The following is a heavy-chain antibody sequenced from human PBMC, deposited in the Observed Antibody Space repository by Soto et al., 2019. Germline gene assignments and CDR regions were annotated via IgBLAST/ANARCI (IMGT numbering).Heavy chain of an antibody. CDR1: GFTFSSYG. CDR2: IWYDGSNK. V-gene: IGHV3-33*01. CDR3: AREGGYDFWSAYDFDY. Sequence: QVQLVESGGGVVQPGWSLRLSCAASGFTFSSYGMHWVRQAPGKGLEWVAVIWYDGSNKYYADSVKGRFTISRDNSKNTLYLQMNSLRAEDTAVYYCAREGGYDFWSAYDFDYWGQGTLVTVSS. D-gene: IGHD3-3*01. J-gene: IGHJ4*02.